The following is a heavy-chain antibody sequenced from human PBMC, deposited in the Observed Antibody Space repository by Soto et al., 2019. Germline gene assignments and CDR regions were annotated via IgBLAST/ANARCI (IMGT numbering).Heavy chain of an antibody. CDR1: GFSVSDYD. V-gene: IGHV3-23*01. Sequence: ELQLLESGGGLVQPGGFLRLTCAASGFSVSDYDMGWVRQAPGKGLEWVSLIRGDGGDTYYAASVEGRLSTFRDTSENTVYLDMNFLRAEDTALYYCAKDRRGGEYPAFDLWGQGTMVTVSS. D-gene: IGHD2-21*01. CDR2: IRGDGGDT. J-gene: IGHJ3*01. CDR3: AKDRRGGEYPAFDL.